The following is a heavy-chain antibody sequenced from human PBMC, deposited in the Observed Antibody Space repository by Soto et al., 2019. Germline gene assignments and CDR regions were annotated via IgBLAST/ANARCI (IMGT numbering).Heavy chain of an antibody. Sequence: EVQLVESGGGLVKPGGSLRLSCAASGFTFSSYSMNWVRQAPGKGLEWVSSISSSSSYIYYADSVKGRFTISRDNAKNSLYLQMNSLRAEDTAVYYCARETRRAYYDFWSGLNYDYYYYYMDVWGKGTTVTVSS. D-gene: IGHD3-3*01. CDR3: ARETRRAYYDFWSGLNYDYYYYYMDV. J-gene: IGHJ6*03. CDR1: GFTFSSYS. V-gene: IGHV3-21*01. CDR2: ISSSSSYI.